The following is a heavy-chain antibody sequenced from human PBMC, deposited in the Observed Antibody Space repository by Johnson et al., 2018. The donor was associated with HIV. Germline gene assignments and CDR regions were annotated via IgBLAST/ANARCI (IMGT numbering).Heavy chain of an antibody. CDR2: ISYDGSNK. Sequence: VQLVESGGGVVRPGGSLRLSCAASGFTFDDYAMNWVRQAPGKGLEWVAVISYDGSNKYYADSVKGRFTISRDNSKNTLYLQMNSLRAEDTAVYYCASAWGELDDAFEIWGQGTMVTVSS. CDR1: GFTFDDYA. J-gene: IGHJ3*02. V-gene: IGHV3-30*04. CDR3: ASAWGELDDAFEI. D-gene: IGHD1-26*01.